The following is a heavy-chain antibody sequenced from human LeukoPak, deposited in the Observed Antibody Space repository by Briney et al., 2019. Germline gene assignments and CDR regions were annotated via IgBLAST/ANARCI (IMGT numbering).Heavy chain of an antibody. D-gene: IGHD6-19*01. V-gene: IGHV4-59*01. Sequence: PSETLSLTCDVSRSPISGYYWSWIRQSPGKGLEWIGFLFYGGSTDYNPSLKSRVTISVDTSKNQFSLKLSSVTAADTAVYYCARVSDIAVAGTFDYWGQGTLVTVSS. J-gene: IGHJ4*02. CDR1: RSPISGYY. CDR2: LFYGGST. CDR3: ARVSDIAVAGTFDY.